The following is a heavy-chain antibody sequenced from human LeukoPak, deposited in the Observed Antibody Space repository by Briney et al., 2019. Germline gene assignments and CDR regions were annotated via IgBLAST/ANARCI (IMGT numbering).Heavy chain of an antibody. CDR2: INHSGST. V-gene: IGHV4-34*01. D-gene: IGHD6-13*01. CDR1: GGSFSGYY. Sequence: PSETLSLTCAVYGGSFSGYYWSWIRQPPGKGLEWIGEINHSGSTNYNPSLKSRVTISVDTSKNQFSLKLSSVTAADTAVYYCARLTPAAGRLYFVDWGPGTLVTVSS. J-gene: IGHJ4*02. CDR3: ARLTPAAGRLYFVD.